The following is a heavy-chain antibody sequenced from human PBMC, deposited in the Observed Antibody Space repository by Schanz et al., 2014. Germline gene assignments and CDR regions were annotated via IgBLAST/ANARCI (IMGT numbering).Heavy chain of an antibody. CDR1: GFTFSNYA. CDR3: AKWEDIVPEPEPMRGWFDS. D-gene: IGHD2-8*01. J-gene: IGHJ5*01. V-gene: IGHV3-30*04. CDR2: ISSDGNQQ. Sequence: QVQLVESGGGVVRPGGSLRLSCAGSGFTFSNYAIHWVRQAPGKGLEWVGVISSDGNQQYYVDSVRGRFTMSRDNSRATLFLQMDSLRAADTAFYYCAKWEDIVPEPEPMRGWFDSWGQGILVTGSS.